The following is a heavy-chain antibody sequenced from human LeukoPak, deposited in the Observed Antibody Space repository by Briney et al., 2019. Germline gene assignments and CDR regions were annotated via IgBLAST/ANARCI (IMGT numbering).Heavy chain of an antibody. Sequence: GGSLRLSCAASGFTFSTYGMSWVRQAPGKGLEWVSGISGSGGSTDYADSVKGRFTISRDKSKNTLYLQMNSLRAEDMAVYYCACSFYCSSTSCHDYWGQGTLVTVSS. CDR1: GFTFSTYG. D-gene: IGHD2-2*01. J-gene: IGHJ4*02. V-gene: IGHV3-23*01. CDR3: ACSFYCSSTSCHDY. CDR2: ISGSGGST.